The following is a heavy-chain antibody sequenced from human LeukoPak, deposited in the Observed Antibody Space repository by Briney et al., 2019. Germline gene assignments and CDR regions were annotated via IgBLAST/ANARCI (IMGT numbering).Heavy chain of an antibody. CDR2: ISGSGGST. D-gene: IGHD1-1*01. CDR3: ASGTSHPYYFDY. Sequence: PGGSLRLSCAASGFTFSSYGMSWVRQAPGKGLEWVSAISGSGGSTYYADSVKGRFTISRDNSKNTLYLQMNSLRAEDTAVYYCASGTSHPYYFDYWGQGTLVTVSS. CDR1: GFTFSSYG. J-gene: IGHJ4*02. V-gene: IGHV3-23*01.